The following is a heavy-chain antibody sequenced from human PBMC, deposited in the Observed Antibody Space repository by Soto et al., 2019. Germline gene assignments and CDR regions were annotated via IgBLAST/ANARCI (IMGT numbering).Heavy chain of an antibody. Sequence: SETLSLTCTVSGGSIRSYCWTWIRQPPGEGLEWIGCICNSGTTNYNPSLKSRVAIAIDTSKNQFSLKLRSATVADTALYYCSRGGHYYHSMIWGQGTLVTVSS. CDR1: GGSIRSYC. V-gene: IGHV4-59*12. J-gene: IGHJ4*02. CDR3: SRGGHYYHSMI. D-gene: IGHD3-22*01. CDR2: ICNSGTT.